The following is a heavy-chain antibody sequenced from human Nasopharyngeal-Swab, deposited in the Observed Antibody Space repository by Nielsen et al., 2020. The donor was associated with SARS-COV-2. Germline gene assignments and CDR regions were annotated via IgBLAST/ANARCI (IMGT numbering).Heavy chain of an antibody. V-gene: IGHV3-33*01. Sequence: GGSLRLSCAASGFTFSSYGMHWVRQAPGKGLEWGAFIWYDGSNKYYADSVKGRFTISRDNSKNTLYLQMNSLRAEDTAVYYCASSAPYYDFWSGYQQPYGMDVWGQGTTVTVSS. J-gene: IGHJ6*02. CDR1: GFTFSSYG. D-gene: IGHD3-3*01. CDR3: ASSAPYYDFWSGYQQPYGMDV. CDR2: IWYDGSNK.